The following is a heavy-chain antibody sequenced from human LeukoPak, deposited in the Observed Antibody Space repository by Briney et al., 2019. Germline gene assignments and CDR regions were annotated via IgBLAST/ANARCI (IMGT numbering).Heavy chain of an antibody. Sequence: PSETLSLTCAVSGYSISSSNWWGWIRQPPGKGLEWIGYIYYSGTIYYNASLKSRVTMSVDTSKNQFSLKLSSVTAADTAVYYCARSELRQGAIDYWGQGTLVTVSS. V-gene: IGHV4-28*05. CDR1: GYSISSSNW. D-gene: IGHD1-26*01. J-gene: IGHJ4*02. CDR3: ARSELRQGAIDY. CDR2: IYYSGTI.